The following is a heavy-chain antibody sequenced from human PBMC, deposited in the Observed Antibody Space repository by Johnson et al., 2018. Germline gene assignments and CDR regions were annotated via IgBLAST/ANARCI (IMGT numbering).Heavy chain of an antibody. CDR2: ITTKSSSYAT. J-gene: IGHJ6*02. V-gene: IGHV3-73*02. Sequence: VQLQESGGGLVQPGGSLKLSCAASGFTFSGSAIHWVRQASGNGLEWLGRITTKSSSYATAYAASVNGRFPISIDVTKNPAFLQMNRLRIEDTAVYYCARLGTALGTDTGRNYYYYFALDVWGQGTTVTVSS. D-gene: IGHD6-13*01. CDR3: ARLGTALGTDTGRNYYYYFALDV. CDR1: GFTFSGSA.